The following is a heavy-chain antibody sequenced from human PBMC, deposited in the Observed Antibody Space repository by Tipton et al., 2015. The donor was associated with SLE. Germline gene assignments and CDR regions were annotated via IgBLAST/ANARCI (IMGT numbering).Heavy chain of an antibody. V-gene: IGHV4-61*02. CDR1: GASMRSGTYY. Sequence: TLSLTCTVSGASMRSGTYYWTWIRQPAGKALEWIGRISTSGNTNYNPSLRSRVTISVDTSKSQFSLRLSSVTAADTAVYYCARGGAEWWSLSRFYLWGLGTLVTVSS. J-gene: IGHJ5*02. D-gene: IGHD2-15*01. CDR2: ISTSGNT. CDR3: ARGGAEWWSLSRFYL.